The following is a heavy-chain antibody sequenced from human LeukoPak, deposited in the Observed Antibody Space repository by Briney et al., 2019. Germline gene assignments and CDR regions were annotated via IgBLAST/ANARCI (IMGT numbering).Heavy chain of an antibody. CDR3: ARGMLFCGGDCYDY. V-gene: IGHV1-8*01. CDR1: GYTFTSYD. CDR2: MNPNSGNT. Sequence: GASVKVSCRASGYTFTSYDINWVRQATGQGLEWMGWMNPNSGNTGYAQKFQGRVTMTRNTSISTAYMELSSLRSEDTAVYHCARGMLFCGGDCYDYWGQGTLVTVSS. J-gene: IGHJ4*02. D-gene: IGHD2-21*01.